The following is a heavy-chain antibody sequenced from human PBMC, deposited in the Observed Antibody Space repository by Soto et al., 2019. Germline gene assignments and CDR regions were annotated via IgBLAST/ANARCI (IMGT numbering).Heavy chain of an antibody. CDR2: IYPGDSDT. J-gene: IGHJ5*02. CDR3: ARHRYYDFWSGYSNGWFDP. CDR1: GYSFTSYW. Sequence: RGESLKISCKGSGYSFTSYWIGWVRQMPGKGLEWMGIIYPGDSDTRYSPSFQGQVTISADKSISTAYLQWSSLKASDTAMYYCARHRYYDFWSGYSNGWFDPWGQGTLVTVSS. D-gene: IGHD3-3*01. V-gene: IGHV5-51*01.